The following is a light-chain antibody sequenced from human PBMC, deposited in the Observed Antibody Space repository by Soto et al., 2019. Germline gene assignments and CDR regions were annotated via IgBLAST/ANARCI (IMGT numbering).Light chain of an antibody. CDR2: DAS. J-gene: IGKJ1*01. Sequence: DIQMTESPSTLSGSVGDRVTTTCRASQTISSWLAWYQQKPGKVPKLLIYDASSLESGVPSRFSGSGSGTEFTLTISSLQPDDFATYYCQQYNSYSFGQGTKVDIK. CDR1: QTISSW. V-gene: IGKV1-5*01. CDR3: QQYNSYS.